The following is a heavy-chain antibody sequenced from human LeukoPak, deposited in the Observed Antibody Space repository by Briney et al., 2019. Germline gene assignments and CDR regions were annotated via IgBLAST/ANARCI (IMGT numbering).Heavy chain of an antibody. CDR2: IYYSGST. J-gene: IGHJ5*02. CDR1: GGSISSYY. V-gene: IGHV4-59*12. Sequence: SETLSLTCTVSGGSISSYYWSWIRQPPGKGLEWIGYIYYSGSTNYNPSLKSRVTISVDTSKNQFSLKLSSVTAADTAVYYCARDHYYDSSGYSAHVNWFDPWGQGTLVTVSS. D-gene: IGHD3-22*01. CDR3: ARDHYYDSSGYSAHVNWFDP.